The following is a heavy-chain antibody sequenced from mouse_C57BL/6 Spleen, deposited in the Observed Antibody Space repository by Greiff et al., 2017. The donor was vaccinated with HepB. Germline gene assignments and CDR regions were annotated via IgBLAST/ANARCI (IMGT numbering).Heavy chain of an antibody. Sequence: EVKLVESGPGMVKPSQSLSLTCTVTGYSITSGYDWHWIRHFPGNKLEWMGYISYSGSTNYNPSLKSRISITHDTSKNQFFLKLNSVATEDTATYDCARALSYYYAMDYWGQGTSVTVSS. CDR3: ARALSYYYAMDY. CDR1: GYSITSGYD. CDR2: ISYSGST. V-gene: IGHV3-1*01. D-gene: IGHD3-1*01. J-gene: IGHJ4*01.